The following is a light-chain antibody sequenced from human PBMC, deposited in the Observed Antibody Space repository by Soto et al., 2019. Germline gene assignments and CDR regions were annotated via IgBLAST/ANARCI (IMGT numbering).Light chain of an antibody. CDR2: DVS. Sequence: QSVLTQPASVSGSPGQSITISCTGTSSEVGGYNYVSWYQQHPGKAPKLMIYDVSNRHSGVSNRFSGSKSGNTASLTISGLQAADEADYYCSSYTSSSTLEVVFGGGKKVTVL. J-gene: IGLJ2*01. CDR3: SSYTSSSTLEVV. V-gene: IGLV2-14*01. CDR1: SSEVGGYNY.